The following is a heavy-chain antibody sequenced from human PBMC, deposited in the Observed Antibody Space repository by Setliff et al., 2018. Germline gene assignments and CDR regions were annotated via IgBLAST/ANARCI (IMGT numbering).Heavy chain of an antibody. CDR2: IIPIFGTA. J-gene: IGHJ1*01. Sequence: SVKVSCKASGGTFSSYAISWVRQAPGQGLEWMGRIIPIFGTANYAQKFQGRVTITADKSTSTAYMELSSLRSEDTAVCYCARDPWQWLTTFTSAEYFQHWGQGTLVTVSS. D-gene: IGHD6-19*01. V-gene: IGHV1-69*06. CDR3: ARDPWQWLTTFTSAEYFQH. CDR1: GGTFSSYA.